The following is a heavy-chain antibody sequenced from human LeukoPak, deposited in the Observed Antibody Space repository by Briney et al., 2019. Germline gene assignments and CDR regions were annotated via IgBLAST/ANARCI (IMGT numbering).Heavy chain of an antibody. V-gene: IGHV4-31*03. CDR2: IYYSGST. Sequence: PSETLSLTCTVSGGSISSGGNYWNWIHQHPGKALEWIGSIYYSGSTYYNPSLKSRVTISVDTSKNQFSLKLSSVTAADTAVYYCARDGGYGDSKFDYWGQGTLVTVSS. D-gene: IGHD4-17*01. J-gene: IGHJ4*02. CDR3: ARDGGYGDSKFDY. CDR1: GGSISSGGNY.